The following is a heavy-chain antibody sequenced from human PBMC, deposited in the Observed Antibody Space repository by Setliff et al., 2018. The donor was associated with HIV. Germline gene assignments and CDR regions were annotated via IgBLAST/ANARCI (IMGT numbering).Heavy chain of an antibody. CDR3: ARSLLRPEVTNMEDY. D-gene: IGHD4-17*01. CDR1: GYTFSTYA. J-gene: IGHJ4*02. Sequence: ASVKVSCKASGYTFSTYAINWVRQAPGQGPEYMGWINTNTGYPTYVQGFTGRFVFSLDTSVTTAYLQISSLKTEDTAVHYCARSLLRPEVTNMEDYWGQGTLVTVSS. CDR2: INTNTGYP. V-gene: IGHV7-4-1*02.